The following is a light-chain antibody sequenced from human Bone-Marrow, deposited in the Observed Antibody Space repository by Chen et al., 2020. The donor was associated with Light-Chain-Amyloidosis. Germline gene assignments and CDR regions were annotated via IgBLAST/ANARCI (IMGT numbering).Light chain of an antibody. CDR1: TSDVGNF. J-gene: IGLJ2*01. Sequence: HSALTQPPSVSGSPGQSITISCTGATSDVGNFVSWYQHHSGKVPKLIIYEGNVRPSGVSTRVSGSKSGNTASLTISGRQAEDEADYYCCTGTTTHLLFGGGTKLTVL. CDR2: EGN. CDR3: CTGTTTHLL. V-gene: IGLV2-14*02.